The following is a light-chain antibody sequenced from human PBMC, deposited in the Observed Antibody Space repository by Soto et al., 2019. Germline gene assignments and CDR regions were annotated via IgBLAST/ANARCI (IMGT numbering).Light chain of an antibody. J-gene: IGKJ5*01. V-gene: IGKV3-15*01. CDR2: GAS. Sequence: EIRRRQSPAALSVGRAERATLSCRDSHPVTSSFAWYQQRPGQAPRLLIYGASTRATGILARFSGSRSATEFPLTITSLQSEAFALNYSQQYKTRTPTFGGGTRLEI. CDR1: HPVTSS. CDR3: QQYKTRTPT.